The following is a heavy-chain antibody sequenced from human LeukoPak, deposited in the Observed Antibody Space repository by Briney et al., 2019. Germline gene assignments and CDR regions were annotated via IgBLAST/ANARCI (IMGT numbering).Heavy chain of an antibody. CDR3: AREIPHQGIVLMVYAWRGHFDY. CDR1: GGSISSYY. J-gene: IGHJ4*02. D-gene: IGHD2-8*01. V-gene: IGHV4-4*07. CDR2: IYTSGST. Sequence: SETLSLTCTVSGGSISSYYWSWIRQPAGKGLEWIGRIYTSGSTNYNPSLKSRVTMSVDTSKNQFSLKLSPVTAADTAVYYCAREIPHQGIVLMVYAWRGHFDYWGQGTLVTVSS.